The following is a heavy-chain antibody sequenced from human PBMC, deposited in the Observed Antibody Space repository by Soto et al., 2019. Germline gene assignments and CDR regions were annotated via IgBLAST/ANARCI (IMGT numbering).Heavy chain of an antibody. Sequence: PSETLSLTCAVSGGSISSVSHYWGWIRQPPGKGLEWIGSIYYSGITYSNPSLKSRVTISVDTSKNQFSLKLASVTAADTAVFYCARHAWFGEFDPWGQGTLVTVSS. CDR1: GGSISSVSHY. J-gene: IGHJ5*02. D-gene: IGHD3-10*01. V-gene: IGHV4-39*01. CDR3: ARHAWFGEFDP. CDR2: IYYSGIT.